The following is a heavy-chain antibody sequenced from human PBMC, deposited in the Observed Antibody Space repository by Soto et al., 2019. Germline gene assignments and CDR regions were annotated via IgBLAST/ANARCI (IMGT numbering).Heavy chain of an antibody. V-gene: IGHV4-39*01. J-gene: IGHJ4*02. CDR1: GYSIDTSSYC. D-gene: IGHD6-6*01. CDR2: VCYRGTT. CDR3: ARQGEHSSSYFFDY. Sequence: XETLSLTCTVAGYSIDTSSYCWGWIRQPPGKGLEWIGIVCYRGTTYYNPSLKSRLTISVDTSKRQFSLKLSSVTAADTAVFYCARQGEHSSSYFFDYWGQGTLVTVSS.